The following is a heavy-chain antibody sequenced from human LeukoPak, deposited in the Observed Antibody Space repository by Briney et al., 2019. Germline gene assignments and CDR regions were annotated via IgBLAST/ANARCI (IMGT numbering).Heavy chain of an antibody. D-gene: IGHD3-22*01. CDR2: IYDSGST. CDR3: ARGIGYDSSGYPASYYFDY. V-gene: IGHV4-38-2*02. Sequence: PSETLSLTCTVSGYSISSGYYWGWIRQPPGKGLEWIGSIYDSGSTYYNPSLKSRVTISVDTSKNQFSLKLSSVTAADTAVYYCARGIGYDSSGYPASYYFDYWGQGTLVTVSS. CDR1: GYSISSGYY. J-gene: IGHJ4*02.